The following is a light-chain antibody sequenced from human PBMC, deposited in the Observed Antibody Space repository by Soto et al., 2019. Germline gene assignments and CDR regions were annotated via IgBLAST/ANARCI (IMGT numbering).Light chain of an antibody. J-gene: IGKJ4*01. CDR2: AAS. CDR3: QQFGSSLP. CDR1: QSVSSSS. V-gene: IGKV3-20*01. Sequence: EIVLTQSPGNLSLSPGERATLSCRASQSVSSSSLGWYQQKPGQAPRLLIYAASSRATGIPDRFSGSGSGTDFTLTISRLEPEDFAVYYCQQFGSSLPFGGGTKVDIK.